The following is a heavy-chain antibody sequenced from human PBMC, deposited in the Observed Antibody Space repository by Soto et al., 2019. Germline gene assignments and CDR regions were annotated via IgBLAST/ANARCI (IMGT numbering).Heavy chain of an antibody. CDR1: GYTFTSYA. CDR3: ARDLNYGLCDY. J-gene: IGHJ4*02. CDR2: INAGNGNT. D-gene: IGHD3-10*01. V-gene: IGHV1-3*01. Sequence: ASVKVSCKASGYTFTSYAMHWVRQAPGQRLEWMGWINAGNGNTKYSQKFQGRVTITRDTSTSTAYMELRSLRSDDTAVYFCARDLNYGLCDYWGQGTLVTVSS.